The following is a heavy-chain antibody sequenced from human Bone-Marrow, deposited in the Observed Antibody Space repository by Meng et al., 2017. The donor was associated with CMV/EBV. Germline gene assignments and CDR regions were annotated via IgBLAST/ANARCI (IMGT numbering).Heavy chain of an antibody. CDR2: INHDGSYI. Sequence: GESLKISCAASGFDFGAYWMHWARQAPGKGLEWVSRINHDGSYIIYADSVKGRFTMSKDNAKNTIHLQMNTLRAEDTALYYCVREEGVVAARENRFDPWGHGPLVTVSS. J-gene: IGHJ5*02. V-gene: IGHV3-74*01. CDR1: GFDFGAYW. CDR3: VREEGVVAARENRFDP. D-gene: IGHD3-3*01.